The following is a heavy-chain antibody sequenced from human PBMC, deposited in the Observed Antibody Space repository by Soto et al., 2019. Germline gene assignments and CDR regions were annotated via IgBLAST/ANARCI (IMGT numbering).Heavy chain of an antibody. J-gene: IGHJ4*02. D-gene: IGHD5-12*01. CDR1: GDSISTNSYS. CDR2: FYYSGST. V-gene: IGHV4-39*01. CDR3: ARCYGYNFPLDH. Sequence: SETLSLTCTVSGDSISTNSYSWGWIRQPPGQELEWIGLFYYSGSTHYNPSLKSRLTVSVDTSKNQFSLKVSSVTAADTAVYYCARCYGYNFPLDHWGPGSLVTVS.